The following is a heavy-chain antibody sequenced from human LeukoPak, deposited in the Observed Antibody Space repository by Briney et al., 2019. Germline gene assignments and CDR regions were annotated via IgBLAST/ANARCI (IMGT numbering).Heavy chain of an antibody. CDR2: ISGSGGST. CDR3: ANPYYYDSSGLLELGY. V-gene: IGHV3-23*01. J-gene: IGHJ4*02. D-gene: IGHD3-22*01. CDR1: GFTFSSYA. Sequence: GGSLRLSCAASGFTFSSYAMSWVRQAPGKGLEWVSAISGSGGSTYYADSVKGRFTISRDNSKNTLYLQMNSLRAEDTAVYYCANPYYYDSSGLLELGYWGQGTLVTVSS.